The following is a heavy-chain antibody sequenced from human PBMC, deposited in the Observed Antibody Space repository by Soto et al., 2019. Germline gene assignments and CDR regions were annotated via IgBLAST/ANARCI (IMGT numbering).Heavy chain of an antibody. D-gene: IGHD3-3*01. CDR1: GYTFTSYD. CDR2: MNPNSGNT. V-gene: IGHV1-8*01. J-gene: IGHJ4*02. Sequence: QVQLVQSGAEVKKPGASVKVSCKASGYTFTSYDINWVRQATRQGLEWMGWMNPNSGNTGYAQKFQGRVTMTRNTSISTAYMELSSLRSEDTAVYYCARGGEPYYDFWSGYYFDYWGQGTLVTVSS. CDR3: ARGGEPYYDFWSGYYFDY.